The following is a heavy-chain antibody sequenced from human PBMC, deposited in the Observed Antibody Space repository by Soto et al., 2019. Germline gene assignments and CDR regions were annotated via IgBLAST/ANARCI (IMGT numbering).Heavy chain of an antibody. J-gene: IGHJ4*02. V-gene: IGHV3-7*03. Sequence: LRLSCAASGFTLNNYYLSWVRQAPGKGLEWVGNIKGDGSDPHYVDSVKGRFTISRDNAENSIYLQMNSLKAEDTAMYYCARDPVTADWGQGTLVTVYS. CDR1: GFTLNNYY. CDR2: IKGDGSDP. CDR3: ARDPVTAD.